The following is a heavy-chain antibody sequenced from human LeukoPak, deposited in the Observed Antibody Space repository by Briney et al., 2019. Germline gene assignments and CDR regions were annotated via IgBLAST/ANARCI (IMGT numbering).Heavy chain of an antibody. CDR1: GFTFSSYS. V-gene: IGHV3-30*03. Sequence: PGRSLRLSCAAPGFTFSSYSMNWVRQAPGKGLEWVAVISYDGSDKYYADSVKGRFTISRDNSKNTLYLQMNSLRAEDTAVYYCARDPPYQPLLYYFDYWGQGTLVTVSS. J-gene: IGHJ4*02. CDR3: ARDPPYQPLLYYFDY. CDR2: ISYDGSDK. D-gene: IGHD2-2*01.